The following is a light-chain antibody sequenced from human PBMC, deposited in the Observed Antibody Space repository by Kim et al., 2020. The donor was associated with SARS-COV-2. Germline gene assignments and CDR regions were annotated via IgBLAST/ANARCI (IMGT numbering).Light chain of an antibody. Sequence: DIQMTQSPSTLSASVGDRVTMTCRASQSVHSWLAWYQQKPGRAPKVLIYKASNLERGVPSRFSGSGSGTEFTLTISSLQPEDFVIYYCQQYNSYPYTFGQGTKLEI. J-gene: IGKJ2*01. V-gene: IGKV1-5*03. CDR3: QQYNSYPYT. CDR2: KAS. CDR1: QSVHSW.